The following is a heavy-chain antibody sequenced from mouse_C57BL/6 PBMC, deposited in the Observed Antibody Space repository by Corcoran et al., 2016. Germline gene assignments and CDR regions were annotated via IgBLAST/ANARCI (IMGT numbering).Heavy chain of an antibody. V-gene: IGHV8-12*01. CDR1: GFSLSTSGMG. J-gene: IGHJ3*01. CDR2: IYWDDDK. CDR3: ARREDSNYVSPGFAY. D-gene: IGHD2-5*01. Sequence: QVTLKESGPGILQSSQTLSLTCSFSGFSLSTSGMGVSWLRQPSGKGLEWLAHIYWDDDKRYNPSLKSRLTISKDTSRNQVFLKITSVDTADTATYYCARREDSNYVSPGFAYWGQGTLVTVSA.